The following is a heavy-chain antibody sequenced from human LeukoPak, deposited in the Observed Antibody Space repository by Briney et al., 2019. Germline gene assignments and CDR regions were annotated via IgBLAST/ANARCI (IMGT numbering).Heavy chain of an antibody. J-gene: IGHJ4*02. CDR3: AKLWRGSHPRYFDH. Sequence: GGSLRLSCAASGFTFSSYAMSWVRQAPGKGLEWVSTITDSGGTTFYADSVKGRFTISRDNFKDAVYLQMNSLRAEDTAVYYCAKLWRGSHPRYFDHWGQGTLVTVSS. CDR1: GFTFSSYA. CDR2: ITDSGGTT. V-gene: IGHV3-23*01. D-gene: IGHD1-26*01.